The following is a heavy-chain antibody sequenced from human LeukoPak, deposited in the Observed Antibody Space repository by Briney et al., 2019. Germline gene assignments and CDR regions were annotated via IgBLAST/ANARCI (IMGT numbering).Heavy chain of an antibody. CDR1: GFTFSSYA. Sequence: GGSLRLSCAASGFTFSSYAMSWVRQAPGKGLESVSGISDSGDITYYADSVKGRFTISRDNSKNTLYVQMNSLRVEDTAVYYCAKDRRGGSYYAATLDIWGQGTMVTVSS. J-gene: IGHJ3*02. CDR3: AKDRRGGSYYAATLDI. CDR2: ISDSGDIT. D-gene: IGHD1-26*01. V-gene: IGHV3-23*01.